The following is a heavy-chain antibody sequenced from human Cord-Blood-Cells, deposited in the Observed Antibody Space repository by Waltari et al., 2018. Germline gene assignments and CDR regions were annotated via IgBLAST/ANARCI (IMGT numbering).Heavy chain of an antibody. V-gene: IGHV4-39*07. CDR3: ARITMVRGVIYYYYYYMDV. J-gene: IGHJ6*03. CDR2: IYYSGIT. CDR1: GGSISSSSYY. Sequence: QLQLQESGPGLVKPSETLSLTCTVSGGSISSSSYYWGWIRQPPGKGLEWIGRIYYSGITYYNPSLRSRVTISVDTSKNQFSLKLSSVTAADTAVYYCARITMVRGVIYYYYYYMDVWGKGTTVTVSS. D-gene: IGHD3-10*01.